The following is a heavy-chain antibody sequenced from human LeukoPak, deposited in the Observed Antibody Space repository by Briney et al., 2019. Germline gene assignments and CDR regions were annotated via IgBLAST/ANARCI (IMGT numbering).Heavy chain of an antibody. Sequence: GGSLRLSCAASGSTFSNYGMHWVRQAPGKGLEWVANINQDGSGKYYVDSVKGRFTISRDNAKNSVYLQLNSLRAEDTAVYYCFASGGYWGQGTLVTVSS. CDR1: GSTFSNYG. CDR3: FASGGY. J-gene: IGHJ4*02. D-gene: IGHD6-25*01. CDR2: INQDGSGK. V-gene: IGHV3-7*01.